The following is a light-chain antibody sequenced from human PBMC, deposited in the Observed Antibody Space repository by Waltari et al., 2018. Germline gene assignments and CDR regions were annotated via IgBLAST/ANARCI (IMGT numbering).Light chain of an antibody. CDR1: QSISTW. V-gene: IGKV1-5*03. Sequence: DIQMTQSPSTLSASVGDRVTITCRASQSISTWLAWYQRKPGKAPKLLIYKASSLESGVPSRFSGSGSGTEFTLTTSSLQPDDFATYYCQQSRTFGQGTKVEIK. CDR2: KAS. J-gene: IGKJ1*01. CDR3: QQSRT.